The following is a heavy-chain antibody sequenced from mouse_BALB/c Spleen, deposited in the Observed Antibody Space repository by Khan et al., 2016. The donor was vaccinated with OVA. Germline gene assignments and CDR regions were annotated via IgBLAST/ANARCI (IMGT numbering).Heavy chain of an antibody. J-gene: IGHJ4*01. CDR3: ARDGSRYNYAMDY. Sequence: VQLKESGPGLVKPSQSLSLTCTVTGYSITSDYAWNWIRQFPGNKLEWMGYISYSGSTNYNPSLKSRISITPDTSKNQFFLQLNSVTTEDTATXDCARDGSRYNYAMDYWGQGTSVTVSS. CDR1: GYSITSDYA. V-gene: IGHV3-2*02. CDR2: ISYSGST. D-gene: IGHD2-3*01.